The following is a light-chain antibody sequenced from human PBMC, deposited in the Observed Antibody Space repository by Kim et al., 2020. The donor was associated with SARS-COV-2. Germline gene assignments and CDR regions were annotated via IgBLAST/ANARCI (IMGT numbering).Light chain of an antibody. Sequence: LSPGERATLSCRASQSINTYLAWYQHKPGQAPRLLIYGASTRAAGIPARFSGSGSWTDFTLTISSLEPEDFGVYYCQQRQWPSLSFGGGTKVDIK. V-gene: IGKV3-11*01. CDR2: GAS. CDR1: QSINTY. J-gene: IGKJ4*01. CDR3: QQRQWPSLS.